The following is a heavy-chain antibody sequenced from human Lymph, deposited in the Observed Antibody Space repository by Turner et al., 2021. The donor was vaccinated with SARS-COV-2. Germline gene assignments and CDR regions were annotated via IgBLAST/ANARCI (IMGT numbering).Heavy chain of an antibody. CDR1: GGSMNSNY. Sequence: QLQLQESCPRLFKPLEPVSPTCTVAGGSMNSNYWSWIRQPPGRRLEWIGYIYYRGSTNFNTSLESRVTISVDTTRNQFSLNMTSVTAADTAIYYCARETVNNWVDPWGQGTLVTVSS. CDR3: ARETVNNWVDP. CDR2: IYYRGST. J-gene: IGHJ5*01. V-gene: IGHV4-59*01. D-gene: IGHD2-21*02.